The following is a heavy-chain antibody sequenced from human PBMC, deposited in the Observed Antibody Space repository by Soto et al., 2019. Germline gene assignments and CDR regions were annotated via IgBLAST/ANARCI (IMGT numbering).Heavy chain of an antibody. CDR1: GFTFSSYA. CDR2: ISGSSGST. CDR3: AKGESKFYYGMDV. Sequence: GGSLRLSCAASGFTFSSYAMSWVRQAPGKGLEWVSAISGSSGSTYYADSVKGRFTISRDNSKNTLYLQMNSLRAEDTAVYYCAKGESKFYYGMDVWGQGTTVTVSS. V-gene: IGHV3-23*01. J-gene: IGHJ6*02.